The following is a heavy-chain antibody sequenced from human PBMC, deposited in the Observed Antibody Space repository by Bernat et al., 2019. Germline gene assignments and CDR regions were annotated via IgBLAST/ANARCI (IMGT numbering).Heavy chain of an antibody. J-gene: IGHJ5*02. CDR1: GGSISSGGYS. CDR3: ARATGDYYGSGSYFKGIWFDP. V-gene: IGHV4-30-2*01. D-gene: IGHD3-10*01. Sequence: QLQLQESGSGLVKPSQTLSLTCAVSGGSISSGGYSWSWIRQPPGKGLEWIGYIYHSGSTYSNPSLKSRVTISVDRSKNQFSLKLSSVTAADTAVYYCARATGDYYGSGSYFKGIWFDPWGQGTLVTVSS. CDR2: IYHSGST.